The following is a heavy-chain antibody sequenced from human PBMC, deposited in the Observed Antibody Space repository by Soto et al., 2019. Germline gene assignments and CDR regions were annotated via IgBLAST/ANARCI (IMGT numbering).Heavy chain of an antibody. J-gene: IGHJ4*02. CDR2: ISHLETT. D-gene: IGHD3-22*01. CDR3: ARGSGYDSFDF. CDR1: GVTMSSGGYS. V-gene: IGHV4-30-2*06. Sequence: PSETLDLTCSVSGVTMSSGGYSWSWIRQSAGKGLEWVGYISHLETTYCILSFKSHPSWSIDRTRNQFSLSLSSMTAAAKAVYDCARGSGYDSFDFWGQGIQVTISS.